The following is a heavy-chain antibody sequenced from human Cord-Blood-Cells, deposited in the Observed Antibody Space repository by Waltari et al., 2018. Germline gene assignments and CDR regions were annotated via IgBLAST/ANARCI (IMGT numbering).Heavy chain of an antibody. CDR3: ARTDSSSWVNDY. Sequence: QVQLQESGPGLVKPSDTLSLTCAVSGYSISTSTWWGGIRQPPGKWRRWIGYIVCSGESDDNPSIKGLVTMSVETSKNAFSRKLSSVTAVDTAVYDCARTDSSSWVNDYWGQGTLVTVSS. CDR2: IVCSGES. CDR1: GYSISTSTW. V-gene: IGHV4-28*01. D-gene: IGHD6-13*01. J-gene: IGHJ4*02.